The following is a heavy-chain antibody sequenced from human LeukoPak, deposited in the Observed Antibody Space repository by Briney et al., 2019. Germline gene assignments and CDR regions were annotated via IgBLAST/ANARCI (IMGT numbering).Heavy chain of an antibody. V-gene: IGHV3-21*01. J-gene: IGHJ5*02. CDR3: ARDYTRGIAARPLNWFDP. CDR1: GFTFSSYS. D-gene: IGHD6-6*01. CDR2: ISSSSSYI. Sequence: GGSLRLSCAASGFTFSSYSMNWVRQAPGRGLEWVSSISSSSSYIYYADSVKGRFTISRDNAKNSLYLQMNSLRAEDTAVYYCARDYTRGIAARPLNWFDPWGQGTLVTVSS.